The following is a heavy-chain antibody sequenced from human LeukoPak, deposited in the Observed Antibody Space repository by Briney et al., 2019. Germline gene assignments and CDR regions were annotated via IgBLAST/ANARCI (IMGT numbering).Heavy chain of an antibody. Sequence: PSETLSLTCAVSGYSITSSSWWGWIRQPPGKGLEWIGYIYHSGTTYYNPSLQSRVTISVDKSKNQFSLKLSSVTAADTAVYHCARDGGYNYDYWGQGTLVTVSS. D-gene: IGHD5-12*01. CDR3: ARDGGYNYDY. V-gene: IGHV4-28*03. J-gene: IGHJ4*02. CDR2: IYHSGTT. CDR1: GYSITSSSW.